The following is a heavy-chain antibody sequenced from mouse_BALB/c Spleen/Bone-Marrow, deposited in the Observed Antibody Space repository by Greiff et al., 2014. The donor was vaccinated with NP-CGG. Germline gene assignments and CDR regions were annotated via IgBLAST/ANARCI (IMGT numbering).Heavy chain of an antibody. CDR1: GDSITSGY. CDR2: ISYSGTT. CDR3: ATYDGYYFDY. J-gene: IGHJ2*01. Sequence: EVKLEESGPSLVKPSQTLSLTCSVTGDSITSGYWNWIRKFSGNKLEYMGFISYSGTTYYSPSLKSRISITRDTSKNQYYLQLNSVTTEDTATYYCATYDGYYFDYWGQGTTLTVSS. V-gene: IGHV3-8*02. D-gene: IGHD1-2*01.